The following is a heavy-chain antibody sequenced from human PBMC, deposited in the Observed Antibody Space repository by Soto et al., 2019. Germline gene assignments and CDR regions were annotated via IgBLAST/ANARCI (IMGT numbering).Heavy chain of an antibody. CDR2: ISGSGGST. Sequence: ESGGGLVQPGGSLRLSCAASGFTFSSYAMSWVRQAPGKGLEWVSAISGSGGSTYYADSVKGRFTISRDNSKNTLYLQMNSLRAEYTAVYYCANVGSWNDDGDFDYWGQGTLVTVSS. V-gene: IGHV3-23*01. D-gene: IGHD1-1*01. CDR3: ANVGSWNDDGDFDY. J-gene: IGHJ4*02. CDR1: GFTFSSYA.